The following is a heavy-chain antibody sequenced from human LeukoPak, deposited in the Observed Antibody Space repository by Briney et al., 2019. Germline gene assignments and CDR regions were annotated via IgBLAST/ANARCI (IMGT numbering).Heavy chain of an antibody. CDR1: GFTFSTYS. D-gene: IGHD1-26*01. CDR3: ARDVGASAPDAFDI. Sequence: GGSLRLSCAASGFTFSTYSMNWVRQAPGKGLEWVSSISSSSNYIYYADSVKGRFTISRDNAKNSLYLQMNSLRAEDTDVYYCARDVGASAPDAFDIWGQGTMVTVSS. CDR2: ISSSSNYI. J-gene: IGHJ3*02. V-gene: IGHV3-21*01.